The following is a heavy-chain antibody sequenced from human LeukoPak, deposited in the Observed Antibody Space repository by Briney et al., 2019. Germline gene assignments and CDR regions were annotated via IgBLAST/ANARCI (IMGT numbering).Heavy chain of an antibody. V-gene: IGHV3-21*04. CDR2: ISSSSSYI. CDR1: GFTFSSYS. Sequence: GGSLRLSCAASGFTFSSYSMNWVRQAPGKGLEWVSSISSSSSYIYYADSVKGRFTISRDNSENTLYLQMNSLRAEDTAVYYCAKHLHYYYYHMDVWGQGTTVTVSS. CDR3: AKHLHYYYYHMDV. J-gene: IGHJ6*02.